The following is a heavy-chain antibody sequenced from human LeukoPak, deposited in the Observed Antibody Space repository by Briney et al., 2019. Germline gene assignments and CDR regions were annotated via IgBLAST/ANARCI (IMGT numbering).Heavy chain of an antibody. CDR3: ARDTWPIDY. CDR1: GFTFSDYY. D-gene: IGHD3-16*01. Sequence: GGSLRLSCAASGFTFSDYYMSWIRQAPGKGLEWVSYISSSSSYTNFADSVKGRFTISRDNAKNSLYLQMNSLRAEDTAVYYCARDTWPIDYWGQGTLVTVSS. J-gene: IGHJ4*02. CDR2: ISSSSSYT. V-gene: IGHV3-11*06.